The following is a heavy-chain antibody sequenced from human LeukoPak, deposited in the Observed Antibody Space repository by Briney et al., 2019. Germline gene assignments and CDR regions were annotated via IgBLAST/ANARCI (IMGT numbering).Heavy chain of an antibody. CDR3: AREGILTGYPHDAFDI. J-gene: IGHJ3*02. Sequence: GGSLRLSCAASGFTFSSYWMSWVRQAPGKGLEWVANIKQDGSEKYYVDSVKGRFTISRDNSKNTLYLQMNSLRAEDTAVYYCAREGILTGYPHDAFDIWGQGTMVTVSS. D-gene: IGHD3-9*01. CDR2: IKQDGSEK. V-gene: IGHV3-7*01. CDR1: GFTFSSYW.